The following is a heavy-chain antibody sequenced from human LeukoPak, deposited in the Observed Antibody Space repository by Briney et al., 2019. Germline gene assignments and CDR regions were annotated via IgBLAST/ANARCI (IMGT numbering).Heavy chain of an antibody. CDR3: AREDIVVVPAASDAFDI. Sequence: ASVKVSCKASGYTFTSYGISWVRQAPGQGLEWMGWISAYNGNTNYAQKLQGRVTMTKDTSTSTAYMELRSLRSDDTAVYYCAREDIVVVPAASDAFDIWGQGTMVTVSS. D-gene: IGHD2-2*01. J-gene: IGHJ3*02. V-gene: IGHV1-18*01. CDR1: GYTFTSYG. CDR2: ISAYNGNT.